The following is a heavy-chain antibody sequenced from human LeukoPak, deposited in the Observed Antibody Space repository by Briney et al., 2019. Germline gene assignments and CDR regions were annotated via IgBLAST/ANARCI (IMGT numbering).Heavy chain of an antibody. CDR3: ARSLEMATVLLGY. CDR2: IEQDGSEK. Sequence: PGGSLRLSCAASGFTFRNYYMSWVRQAPGKGLEWVANIEQDGSEKNYVDSVKGRFTISRDNANNLLYPQMNSLRVEDTAVYYCARSLEMATVLLGYWGQGTLVTVSS. V-gene: IGHV3-7*01. CDR1: GFTFRNYY. J-gene: IGHJ4*02. D-gene: IGHD5-24*01.